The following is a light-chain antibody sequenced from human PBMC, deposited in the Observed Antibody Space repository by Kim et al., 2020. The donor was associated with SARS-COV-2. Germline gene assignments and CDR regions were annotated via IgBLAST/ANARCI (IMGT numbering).Light chain of an antibody. V-gene: IGLV2-14*03. J-gene: IGLJ2*01. CDR1: SSDVGGYNY. CDR2: DVS. Sequence: QSALTQPASVSGSPGQSITISCTGTSSDVGGYNYVSWYQLHPGKAPKLMIYDVSERPSGVSNRFSGSKSGNTASLTISGLQAEDEADYYCSSYTSSITLPFGGGTKLTVL. CDR3: SSYTSSITLP.